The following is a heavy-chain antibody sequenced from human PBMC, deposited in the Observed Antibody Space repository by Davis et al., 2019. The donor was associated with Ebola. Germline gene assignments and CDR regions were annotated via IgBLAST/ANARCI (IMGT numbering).Heavy chain of an antibody. CDR3: ARGFTTDYYYYGMDV. V-gene: IGHV1-69*06. CDR2: IIPIFGTA. J-gene: IGHJ6*02. CDR1: GGTFSSYA. Sequence: SVKVSCKASGGTFSSYAISWVRQAPGQGLEWMGGIIPIFGTANYAQKFQGRVTITADKSTSTAYIELSSLRSEDTAVYYCARGFTTDYYYYGMDVWGQGTTVTVSS. D-gene: IGHD1-26*01.